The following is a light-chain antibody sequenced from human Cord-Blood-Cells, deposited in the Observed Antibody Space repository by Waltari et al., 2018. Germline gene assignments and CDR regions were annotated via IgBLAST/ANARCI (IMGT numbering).Light chain of an antibody. CDR3: SSYTSSSTLV. Sequence: QFPLTKPASVSGFPGQSITIPCTGTSSDVGGFNYASWYQQHPGKAPKPMIYDVSNRPSGVSNRFSGSKSGNTASLTISGLQAEDEADYYCSSYTSSSTLVFGGGTKLTVL. V-gene: IGLV2-14*01. CDR2: DVS. CDR1: SSDVGGFNY. J-gene: IGLJ3*02.